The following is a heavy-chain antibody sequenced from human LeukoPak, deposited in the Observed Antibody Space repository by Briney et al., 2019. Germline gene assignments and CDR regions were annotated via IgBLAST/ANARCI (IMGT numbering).Heavy chain of an antibody. CDR1: GGSFSGYY. J-gene: IGHJ5*02. Sequence: PSETLSLTCAVYGGSFSGYYWSWIRQPPGKGLEWIGEINHSGSTNYNPSLKSRVTISVDTSKNQFSLKLSSVTAADTAVYYCAVAPGGHKWFDPWGQGTLVTVSS. D-gene: IGHD3-10*01. CDR2: INHSGST. CDR3: AVAPGGHKWFDP. V-gene: IGHV4-34*01.